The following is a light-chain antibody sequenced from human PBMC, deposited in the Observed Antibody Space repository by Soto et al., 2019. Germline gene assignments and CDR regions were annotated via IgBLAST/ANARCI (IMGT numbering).Light chain of an antibody. J-gene: IGLJ1*01. CDR1: RSNIGAGCD. V-gene: IGLV1-40*01. CDR3: QSYDYSLTGYV. CDR2: ANT. Sequence: QAVVTQPPSVSGVPGQRVTISCTGSRSNIGAGCDVHWYQQLPGAAPKLLIYANTNRPSGVPDRFSASRSGTSASLAITGLQAEDEADYYCQSYDYSLTGYVFGTGTKVTVL.